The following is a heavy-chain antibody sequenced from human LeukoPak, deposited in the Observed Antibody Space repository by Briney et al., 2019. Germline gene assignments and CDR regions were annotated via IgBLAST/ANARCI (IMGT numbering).Heavy chain of an antibody. D-gene: IGHD3-9*01. Sequence: GGSLRLSCAASGFTFSNAWMSWVRQAPGKGLEWVGRIKRKADGGTPDYAAPVAGRFTISRDDSKKTLYLQMNSLRIEDTAVYYCTKDSDILTGYYWGVFDIWGRGTTVTVSP. V-gene: IGHV3-15*01. J-gene: IGHJ3*02. CDR3: TKDSDILTGYYWGVFDI. CDR2: IKRKADGGTP. CDR1: GFTFSNAW.